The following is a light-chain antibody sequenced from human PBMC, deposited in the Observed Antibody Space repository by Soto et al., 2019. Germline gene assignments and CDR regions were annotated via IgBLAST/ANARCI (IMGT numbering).Light chain of an antibody. V-gene: IGKV3-11*01. CDR1: QSVGND. CDR2: DAS. CDR3: QQRSNWPPLT. J-gene: IGKJ4*01. Sequence: EIVLTQSPDTLSLSRGERATLSCRASQSVGNDLAWYQQKPGQAPRLLIYDASSRATGIPARFSGSGSGTDFALTISSLEPEDFAVDYCQQRSNWPPLTFGGGTKVEIK.